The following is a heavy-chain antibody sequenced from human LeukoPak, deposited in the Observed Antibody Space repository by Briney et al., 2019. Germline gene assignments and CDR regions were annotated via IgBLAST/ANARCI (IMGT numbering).Heavy chain of an antibody. CDR3: ARDGAAGRNYYYGMDV. Sequence: GGSLRLSCAASGFTFSSYGMHWVRQAPGKGLEWGAVIWYDGSNKYYADSVKGRFTISRDNSKNTLYLQMNSLRAEDTAVYYCARDGAAGRNYYYGMDVWGQGTTVTVSS. CDR2: IWYDGSNK. D-gene: IGHD6-13*01. V-gene: IGHV3-33*01. CDR1: GFTFSSYG. J-gene: IGHJ6*02.